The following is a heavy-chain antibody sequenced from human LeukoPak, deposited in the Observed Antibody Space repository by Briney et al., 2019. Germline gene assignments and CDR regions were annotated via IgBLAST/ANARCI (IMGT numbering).Heavy chain of an antibody. CDR1: GFTFSSYA. J-gene: IGHJ5*02. CDR3: ARERWFDP. Sequence: GGSLRLSCAAPGFTFSSYAMSWVRQAPGKGLEWVSVIYSGGSTYYADSVKGRFTISRDNSKNTLYLQMNSLRVEDTAVYYCARERWFDPWGQGTLVTVSS. CDR2: IYSGGST. V-gene: IGHV3-53*01.